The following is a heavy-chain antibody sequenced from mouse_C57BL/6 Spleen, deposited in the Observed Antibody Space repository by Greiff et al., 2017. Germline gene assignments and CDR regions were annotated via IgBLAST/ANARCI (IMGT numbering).Heavy chain of an antibody. CDR1: GYAFSSSW. CDR2: IYPGDGDT. J-gene: IGHJ4*01. CDR3: ARSRGDYAMDY. Sequence: LVESGPELVKPGASVKISCKASGYAFSSSWMNWVKQRPGKGLEWIGRIYPGDGDTNYNGKFKGKATLTADKSSSTAYMQLSSLTSEDSAVYFCARSRGDYAMDYWGQGTSVTVSS. V-gene: IGHV1-82*01.